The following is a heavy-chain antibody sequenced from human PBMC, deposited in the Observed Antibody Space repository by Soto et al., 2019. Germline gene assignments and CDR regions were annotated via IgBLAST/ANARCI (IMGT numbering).Heavy chain of an antibody. Sequence: QTQVVQSRAEVRKPGSSVKLSCKASEGTFNGYAIAWVRQAPGQGLEWMGGIIPYYNTLNYAQKFQDRVTIPADDSTNTVYMELSSLRSDDTAVYFCASGASRWYPYFFDSWAQGTLVTVSS. CDR3: ASGASRWYPYFFDS. CDR2: IIPYYNTL. CDR1: EGTFNGYA. D-gene: IGHD6-13*01. J-gene: IGHJ4*02. V-gene: IGHV1-69*01.